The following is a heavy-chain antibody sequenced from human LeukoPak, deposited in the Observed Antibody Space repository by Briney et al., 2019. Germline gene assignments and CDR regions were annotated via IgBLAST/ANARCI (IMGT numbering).Heavy chain of an antibody. J-gene: IGHJ4*02. CDR3: ASYSSGSLRYFDY. CDR2: IIPIFGTS. V-gene: IGHV1-69*13. CDR1: GGTFRSYT. D-gene: IGHD3-22*01. Sequence: SVKVSCKASGGTFRSYTITWVRQAPGQGLEWMGGIIPIFGTSNYAQKFRGRVTITADDSTTTGYMELSSLRSEDTAVYYCASYSSGSLRYFDYWGQGTLVTVSS.